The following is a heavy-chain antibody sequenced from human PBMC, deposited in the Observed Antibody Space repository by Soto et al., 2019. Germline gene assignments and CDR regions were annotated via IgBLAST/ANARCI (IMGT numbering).Heavy chain of an antibody. CDR2: ISYDGSNK. V-gene: IGHV3-30*18. CDR1: GFTFSNYG. Sequence: QVQLVESGGGVVQPGRSLRLSCAASGFTFSNYGMHWVRQATGKGLESVAVISYDGSNKYNADSVKGRFTISRDNSKNTLYLQMNSLRAEDTAVYYCAKDTSETLAAAGTEVDYWGQGTLVTVSS. D-gene: IGHD6-13*01. J-gene: IGHJ4*02. CDR3: AKDTSETLAAAGTEVDY.